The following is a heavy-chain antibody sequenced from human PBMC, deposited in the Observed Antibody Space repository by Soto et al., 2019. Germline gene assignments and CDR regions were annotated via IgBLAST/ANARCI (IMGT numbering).Heavy chain of an antibody. Sequence: VASVKVSCKASRFTFTAYYIHWVRQDPGQRLEWMGWINPKTGTTNYAQKFQGRVTMTRDTSISTAYMDLRRLRSNDTAVYYCARRYFDGSGTAGWFDPWGQGTMVTVSS. CDR3: ARRYFDGSGTAGWFDP. CDR1: RFTFTAYY. V-gene: IGHV1-2*02. D-gene: IGHD3-22*01. J-gene: IGHJ5*02. CDR2: INPKTGTT.